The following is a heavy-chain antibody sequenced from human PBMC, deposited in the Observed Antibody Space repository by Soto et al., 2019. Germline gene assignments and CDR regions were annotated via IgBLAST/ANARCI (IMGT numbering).Heavy chain of an antibody. CDR3: AREYYDFWSGSDAFDI. CDR2: ISYDGSNK. V-gene: IGHV3-30-3*01. CDR1: GFTFSSYA. Sequence: QVQLVESGGGVVQPGRSLRLSCAASGFTFSSYAMHWVRQAPGKGLEWVAVISYDGSNKYYADSVKGRFTISRDNSKNTLYLQMNSLRAEDTAVYYCAREYYDFWSGSDAFDIWGLGTMVTVSS. D-gene: IGHD3-3*01. J-gene: IGHJ3*02.